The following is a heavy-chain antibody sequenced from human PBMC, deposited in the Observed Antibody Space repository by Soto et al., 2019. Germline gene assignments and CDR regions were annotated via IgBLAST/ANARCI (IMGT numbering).Heavy chain of an antibody. CDR1: GFTFSSFA. D-gene: IGHD3-22*01. Sequence: GGSLRLSCAASGFTFSSFAMSWVRQAPEKGLEWVTGTSGSGRSTFYADSVKGRFTISRDNSKNTLYLQMNSLRAEDTAVYYCAKRPAYYYDSSGFHFDYWGRGTLVTVSS. CDR2: TSGSGRST. V-gene: IGHV3-23*01. CDR3: AKRPAYYYDSSGFHFDY. J-gene: IGHJ4*02.